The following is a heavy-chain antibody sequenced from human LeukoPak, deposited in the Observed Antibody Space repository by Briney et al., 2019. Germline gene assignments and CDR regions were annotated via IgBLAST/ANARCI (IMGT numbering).Heavy chain of an antibody. J-gene: IGHJ3*02. CDR3: ARDPYGSGGDSLDAFDI. D-gene: IGHD2-21*01. V-gene: IGHV3-23*01. Sequence: GGSLRLSCAASGFTFSSYAMSWVRQAPGKGLEWVSAISGSGGSTYYADSVKGRFTISRDNSKNTLYLQMNSLRAEDTAVYYCARDPYGSGGDSLDAFDIWGQGTMVTVSS. CDR2: ISGSGGST. CDR1: GFTFSSYA.